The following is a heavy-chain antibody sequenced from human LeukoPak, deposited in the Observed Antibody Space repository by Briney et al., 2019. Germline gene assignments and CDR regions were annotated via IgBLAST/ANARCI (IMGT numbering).Heavy chain of an antibody. V-gene: IGHV1-24*01. D-gene: IGHD3-10*01. CDR1: GYTLTELS. J-gene: IGHJ1*01. CDR2: FDPEDGET. Sequence: ASVKVSSTVSGYTLTELSMHWVRQAPGKGLEWMGGFDPEDGETIYAQKFQGRVTMTEDTSTDTAYMELSSLRSEDTAVYYCATPLRGYFQHWGQGTLVTVSS. CDR3: ATPLRGYFQH.